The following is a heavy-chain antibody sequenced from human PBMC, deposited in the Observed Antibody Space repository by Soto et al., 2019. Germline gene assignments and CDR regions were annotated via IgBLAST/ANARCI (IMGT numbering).Heavy chain of an antibody. D-gene: IGHD3-22*01. CDR2: ISSSSSTI. CDR1: GFTFSSYS. CDR3: ARDFNYYDSWYLGSFSY. V-gene: IGHV3-48*02. J-gene: IGHJ4*02. Sequence: GGSLRLSCAASGFTFSSYSMNWVRQAPGKGLEWVSYISSSSSTIYYADSVKGRFTISRDNAKNSLYLQMNSLRDEDTAVYYCARDFNYYDSWYLGSFSYWGQGTLVTVSS.